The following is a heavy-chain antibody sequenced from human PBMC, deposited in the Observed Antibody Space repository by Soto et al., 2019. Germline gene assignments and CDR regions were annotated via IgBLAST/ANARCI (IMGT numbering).Heavy chain of an antibody. J-gene: IGHJ3*02. CDR2: ISYDGSNK. V-gene: IGHV3-30-3*01. Sequence: QVQLVESGGGVVQPGRSLRLSCAASGFTFSSYAMHWVRQAPGKGLEWVAVISYDGSNKYYADSVKGRFTISRDNYKNTLYLQMNSLRAEDTAVYYCPTAVWDTMVRGVTEADAFDIWGQGTMVTVSS. CDR1: GFTFSSYA. CDR3: PTAVWDTMVRGVTEADAFDI. D-gene: IGHD3-10*01.